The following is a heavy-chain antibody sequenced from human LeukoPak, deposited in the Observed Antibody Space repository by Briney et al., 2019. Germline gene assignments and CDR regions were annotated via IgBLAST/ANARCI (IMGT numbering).Heavy chain of an antibody. J-gene: IGHJ3*02. CDR2: ITDSSGTT. CDR1: GFTFSSYA. D-gene: IGHD3-22*01. Sequence: PGGSLRLSCAASGFTFSSYAMSWVRQAPGRGLEWVSTITDSSGTTYYADSVKGRFTISRDNAKNTLYLQINSLRAEDTAIYYCAKREDSSGFYAAFDIWGQGTMVTVSS. CDR3: AKREDSSGFYAAFDI. V-gene: IGHV3-23*01.